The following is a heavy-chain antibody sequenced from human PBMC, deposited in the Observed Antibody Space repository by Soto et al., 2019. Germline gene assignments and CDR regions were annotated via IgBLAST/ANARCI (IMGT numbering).Heavy chain of an antibody. V-gene: IGHV3-21*01. J-gene: IGHJ3*02. CDR1: GFTFSSYS. Sequence: PRLSCAASGFTFSSYSMNWVRQAPGKGLEWVSSISSSSSYIYYADSVKGRFTISRDNAKNSLYLQMNSLRAEDTAVYYCARFNLAAAGDAFDIWGQGTMVTVSS. CDR3: ARFNLAAAGDAFDI. D-gene: IGHD6-13*01. CDR2: ISSSSSYI.